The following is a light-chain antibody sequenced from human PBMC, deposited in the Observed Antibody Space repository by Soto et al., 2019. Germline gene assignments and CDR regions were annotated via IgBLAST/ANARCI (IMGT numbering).Light chain of an antibody. CDR1: RSFSSNY. J-gene: IGKJ4*01. Sequence: EIVLAQSPGTLSLSPGEIATLSCSSSRSFSSNYLAWYHQKPGQTAKVLIYRAYTRATGITDRFSGSGSGTDFTIAISRLEADDFAVYYCQQYGSSPLTFGGGTQVEIK. CDR2: RAY. CDR3: QQYGSSPLT. V-gene: IGKV3-20*01.